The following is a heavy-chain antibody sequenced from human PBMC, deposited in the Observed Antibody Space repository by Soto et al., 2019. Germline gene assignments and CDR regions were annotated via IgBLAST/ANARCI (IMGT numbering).Heavy chain of an antibody. D-gene: IGHD1-26*01. J-gene: IGHJ6*04. CDR2: IKSRTDGGTT. Sequence: GGSLRLSCAASGFTFNNAWMNWVRQVPGKGLEWVGRIKSRTDGGTTDYAAPVKGRFTISRDDSKNTLYLQVNSLKTEDTAVYYCTTHSGSYEADYYYYYGMDVWGKGSTVTVAS. CDR1: GFTFNNAW. CDR3: TTHSGSYEADYYYYYGMDV. V-gene: IGHV3-15*07.